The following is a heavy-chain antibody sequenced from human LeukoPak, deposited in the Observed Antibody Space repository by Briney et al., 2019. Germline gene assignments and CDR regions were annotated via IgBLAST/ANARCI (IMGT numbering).Heavy chain of an antibody. CDR1: GFTFDDYA. V-gene: IGHV3-9*01. CDR3: ARARGSYYYYGMDV. Sequence: GGSLRLSCAASGFTFDDYAMHWVRQAPGKGLEWVSGISWNSGSIGYADSVKGRFTISRDNSKNTLYLQMNSLRAEDTAVYYCARARGSYYYYGMDVWGQGTTVTVSS. J-gene: IGHJ6*02. CDR2: ISWNSGSI.